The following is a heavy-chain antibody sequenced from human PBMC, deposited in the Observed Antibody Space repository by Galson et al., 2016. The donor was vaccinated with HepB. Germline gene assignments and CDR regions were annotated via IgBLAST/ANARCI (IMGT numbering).Heavy chain of an antibody. CDR1: GFTFSTYG. D-gene: IGHD6-6*01. Sequence: SLRLSCAASGFTFSTYGMHWVRQAPGKGLEWVAVISDDGAKKYYADSVKGRFTISRDNTRNSLSLHMNSLRAADTAVYYCARDSTWSAAARPAYNYYYGMDVWGQGTTVTVSS. J-gene: IGHJ6*02. V-gene: IGHV3-30*12. CDR3: ARDSTWSAAARPAYNYYYGMDV. CDR2: ISDDGAKK.